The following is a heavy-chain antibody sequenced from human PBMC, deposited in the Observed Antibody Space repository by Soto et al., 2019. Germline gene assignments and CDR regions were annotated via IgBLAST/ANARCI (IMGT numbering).Heavy chain of an antibody. CDR1: GGTFSSYT. CDR2: IIPIRGIA. CDR3: AREEMATAILN. J-gene: IGHJ4*02. D-gene: IGHD5-12*01. V-gene: IGHV1-69*08. Sequence: QVQLVQSGAEVKKPGSSVKVSCKASGGTFSSYTISWVRQAPGQGLEWMGRIIPIRGIANYAQKFQGRVTITADKSTSAAYMELSSLRSEDTAVYYCAREEMATAILNLGQGTLVTVSS.